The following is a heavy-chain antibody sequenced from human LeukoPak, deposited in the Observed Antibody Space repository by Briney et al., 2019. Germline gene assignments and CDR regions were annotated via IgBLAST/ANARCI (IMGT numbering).Heavy chain of an antibody. CDR2: IYYSGST. Sequence: PSETLSLTCTVSGGSISSYYWSWIRQPPGKGLEWIGYIYYSGSTNYNPSLKSRVTISVDTSKNQFSLKLSSVTAADTAVYYCAGRTRTKLDYWGQGTLVTVSS. J-gene: IGHJ4*02. V-gene: IGHV4-59*01. D-gene: IGHD1-14*01. CDR3: AGRTRTKLDY. CDR1: GGSISSYY.